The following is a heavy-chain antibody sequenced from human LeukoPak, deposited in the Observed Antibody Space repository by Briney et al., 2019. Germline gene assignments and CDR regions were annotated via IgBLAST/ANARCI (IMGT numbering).Heavy chain of an antibody. CDR3: ARADPLYIVLMVYATHLDY. V-gene: IGHV1-46*01. CDR1: GYTFTSYY. Sequence: ASVKVSCKASGYTFTSYYMHWVRQAPGQGLEWMGIISPSGGSTSYAQKFQGRVTMTRDTSTSTVYMELSSLRSEDTAVYYCARADPLYIVLMVYATHLDYWGQGTLVTVSS. CDR2: ISPSGGST. D-gene: IGHD2-8*01. J-gene: IGHJ4*02.